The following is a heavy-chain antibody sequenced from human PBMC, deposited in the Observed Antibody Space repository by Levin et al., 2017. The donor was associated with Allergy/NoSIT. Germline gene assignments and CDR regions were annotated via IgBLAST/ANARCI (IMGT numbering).Heavy chain of an antibody. D-gene: IGHD1/OR15-1a*01. CDR1: GGSISSYY. Sequence: SETLSLTCTVSGGSISSYYWSWIRQPPGKGLEWIGYIYYSGSTNYNPFLKSRVTISVDTSKNQFSLKLSSVTAADTAVYYCARALGNGEHDYWGQGTLVTVSS. CDR3: ARALGNGEHDY. J-gene: IGHJ4*02. CDR2: IYYSGST. V-gene: IGHV4-59*01.